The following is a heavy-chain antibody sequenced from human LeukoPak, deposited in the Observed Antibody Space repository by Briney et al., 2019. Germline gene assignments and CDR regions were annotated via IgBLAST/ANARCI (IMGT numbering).Heavy chain of an antibody. D-gene: IGHD6-13*01. CDR2: INAGNGNT. V-gene: IGHV1-3*01. J-gene: IGHJ4*02. Sequence: ASVKVSCKASGYTFTSYAMHWVRQAPGQRLEWMGWINAGNGNTKYSQKFQGRVTITRDTYASTAYMELSSLRSEDTAVYYCAREWKWQQLVPGYWGQGTLVTVSS. CDR3: AREWKWQQLVPGY. CDR1: GYTFTSYA.